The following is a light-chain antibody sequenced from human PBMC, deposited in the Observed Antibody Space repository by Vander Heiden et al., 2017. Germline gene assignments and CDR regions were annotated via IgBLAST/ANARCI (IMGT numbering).Light chain of an antibody. CDR2: NNN. V-gene: IGLV1-44*01. CDR3: AAWDDSLNGPV. Sequence: QSALTQPPSASGPPGQRVTISCSGSSSNIGTNTVNWYQLLPGTAPKLLIYNNNQRPSGVPDRFSGSKSGTSASLAISGLQSEDEADYYCAAWDDSLNGPVFGGGTKLTVL. CDR1: SSNIGTNT. J-gene: IGLJ2*01.